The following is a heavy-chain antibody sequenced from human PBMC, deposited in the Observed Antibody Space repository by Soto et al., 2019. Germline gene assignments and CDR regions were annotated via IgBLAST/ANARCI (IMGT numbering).Heavy chain of an antibody. V-gene: IGHV3-23*01. D-gene: IGHD6-19*01. CDR3: AKDDLGKAVAGTFFR. Sequence: GGSLRLSCAASGFTFSSYSMNWVRQAPGKGLEWVSSISGSSSSTYYADSVKGRFTISRDNSKNTLYLQMNSLRAEDTAVYYCAKDDLGKAVAGTFFRWGQGTLVTVSS. J-gene: IGHJ4*02. CDR1: GFTFSSYS. CDR2: ISGSSSST.